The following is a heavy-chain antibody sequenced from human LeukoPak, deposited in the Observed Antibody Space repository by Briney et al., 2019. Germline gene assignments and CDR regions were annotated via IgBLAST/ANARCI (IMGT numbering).Heavy chain of an antibody. CDR3: ARDRDSSDWYNEVFDY. V-gene: IGHV3-33*01. J-gene: IGHJ4*02. Sequence: GGSLRLSCAASGFTFTNYAMHWVRQAPGKGLEWVAVIWDDGRNKFYADSVKGRFTISRDNSKNTLYLQMNSLRAEDTAVYYCARDRDSSDWYNEVFDYWGQGTLVTVSS. CDR2: IWDDGRNK. D-gene: IGHD6-19*01. CDR1: GFTFTNYA.